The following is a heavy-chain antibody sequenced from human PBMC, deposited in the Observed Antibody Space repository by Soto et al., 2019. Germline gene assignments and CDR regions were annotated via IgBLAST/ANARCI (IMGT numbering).Heavy chain of an antibody. Sequence: GGSLTLSCAASGVTFSTYSMNWVRQAPGKGLEWVSSISGSSSYIHYADSVKGRFTISRDNAKNSLYLQMNSLRAEDTAVYYCARGEDIVVVVPATFDCWGQGTLVTVSS. CDR2: ISGSSSYI. D-gene: IGHD2-15*01. J-gene: IGHJ4*02. CDR3: ARGEDIVVVVPATFDC. CDR1: GVTFSTYS. V-gene: IGHV3-21*01.